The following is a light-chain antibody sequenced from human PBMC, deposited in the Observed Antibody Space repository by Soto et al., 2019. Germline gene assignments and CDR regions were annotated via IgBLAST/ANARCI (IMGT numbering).Light chain of an antibody. CDR2: AAS. CDR3: QQCGSSPWT. CDR1: QSVSSYF. V-gene: IGKV3-20*01. J-gene: IGKJ1*01. Sequence: NVFAQSSVSLSFSPVKRATHSCMASQSVSSYFLAWYQQKPGQPPRLLIYAASSRAAGIPDRFSGGGSGKDFTLTISILADDDVAVYYCQQCGSSPWTFGQGTKVDIK.